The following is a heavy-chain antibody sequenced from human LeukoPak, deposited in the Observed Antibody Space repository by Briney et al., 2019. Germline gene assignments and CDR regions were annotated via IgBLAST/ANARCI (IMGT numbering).Heavy chain of an antibody. V-gene: IGHV1-46*01. CDR3: AKAGWDSSSWAVYYCMDV. J-gene: IGHJ6*03. CDR2: INPSGGST. CDR1: GYTFTSYY. Sequence: GASVKVSCKASGYTFTSYYMHWVRQAPGQGLEWMGIINPSGGSTSYAQKFQGRVTMTRDTSTSTVYMELSSLRSEDTAVYYCAKAGWDSSSWAVYYCMDVWGKGTTVTVSS. D-gene: IGHD6-13*01.